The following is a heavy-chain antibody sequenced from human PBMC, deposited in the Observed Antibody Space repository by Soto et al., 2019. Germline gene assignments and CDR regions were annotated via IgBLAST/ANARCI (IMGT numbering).Heavy chain of an antibody. V-gene: IGHV4-34*01. CDR2: INGSGGT. J-gene: IGHJ3*02. CDR1: GGSLSGYF. CDR3: ARDRGAMNAFDI. Sequence: SETLSLTCAVSGGSLSGYFWSWIRQSPGKGLEWIGDINGSGGTNYNPSLKSRLTISVDTSKNQFSLKLSSVTAADTAVYYCARDRGAMNAFDIWGQGTMVTVSS. D-gene: IGHD2-2*01.